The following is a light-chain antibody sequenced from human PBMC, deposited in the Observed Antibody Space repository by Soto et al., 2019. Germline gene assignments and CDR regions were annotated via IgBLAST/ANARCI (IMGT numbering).Light chain of an antibody. J-gene: IGLJ7*01. CDR2: DVG. CDR3: SSYSSRLTPVV. V-gene: IGLV2-14*03. CDR1: SGDIGTFDY. Sequence: QSALTQPASVSGSPGQSVTISCTETSGDIGTFDYVSWHQQHPGKAPRLIVFDVGTRPLGISDRFTGSKYGNTASLMIFDLQADDEADYYCSSYSSRLTPVVFGGGTQLTVL.